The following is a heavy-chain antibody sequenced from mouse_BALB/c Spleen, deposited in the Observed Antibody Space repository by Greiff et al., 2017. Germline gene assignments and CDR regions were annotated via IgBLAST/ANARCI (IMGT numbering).Heavy chain of an antibody. CDR1: GFSLTSYG. CDR3: ARKWGAGSSYMFAY. Sequence: VQRVESGPGLVQPSQSLSITCTVSGFSLTSYGVHWVRQSPGKGLEWLGVIWSGGSTDYNAAFISRLSISKDNSKSQVFFKMNSLQADDTAIYYCARKWGAGSSYMFAYWGQGTLVTVSA. V-gene: IGHV2-4-1*01. D-gene: IGHD1-1*01. J-gene: IGHJ3*01. CDR2: IWSGGST.